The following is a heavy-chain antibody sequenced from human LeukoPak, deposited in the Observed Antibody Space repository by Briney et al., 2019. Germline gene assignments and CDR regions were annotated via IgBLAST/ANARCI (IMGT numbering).Heavy chain of an antibody. CDR2: INTNTGNP. CDR1: GYTFTSYA. J-gene: IGHJ4*02. V-gene: IGHV7-4-1*02. Sequence: ASVKASCKASGYTFTSYAMNWVRQAPGQGLEWMGWINTNTGNPTYAQGFTGRLVFSLDTSVSTAYLQISSLKAEDTAVYYCARGSPYYDILTGYYNVGYWGQGTLVTVSS. D-gene: IGHD3-9*01. CDR3: ARGSPYYDILTGYYNVGY.